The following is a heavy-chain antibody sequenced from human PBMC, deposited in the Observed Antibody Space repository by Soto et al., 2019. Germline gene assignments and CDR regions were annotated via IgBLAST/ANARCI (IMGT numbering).Heavy chain of an antibody. CDR2: ISGSGGST. CDR1: GFTFSSYA. CDR3: AKGLVVVPAAMLDYWQGGDAFDI. Sequence: GGSLRLSCAASGFTFSSYAMSWVRQAPGKGLEWVSAISGSGGSTYYADSVKGRFTISRDNSKNTLYLQMNSLRAEDTAVYYCAKGLVVVPAAMLDYWQGGDAFDIWGQGTMVTVSS. V-gene: IGHV3-23*01. J-gene: IGHJ3*02. D-gene: IGHD2-2*01.